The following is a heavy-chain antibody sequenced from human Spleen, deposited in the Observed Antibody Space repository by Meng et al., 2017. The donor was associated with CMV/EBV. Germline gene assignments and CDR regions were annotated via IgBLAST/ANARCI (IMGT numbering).Heavy chain of an antibody. D-gene: IGHD3-3*01. CDR1: GYTFPNYG. J-gene: IGHJ4*02. CDR2: ISSYNGYT. Sequence: ASVKVSCKASGYTFPNYGISWVRQAPGQGLEWMGWISSYNGYTNYAQILQGRVTMTTDTSTNTAYLELRSLRSDDTAVYYCARAGALTIFGVVNDYFDYWGQGTLVTVSS. V-gene: IGHV1-18*01. CDR3: ARAGALTIFGVVNDYFDY.